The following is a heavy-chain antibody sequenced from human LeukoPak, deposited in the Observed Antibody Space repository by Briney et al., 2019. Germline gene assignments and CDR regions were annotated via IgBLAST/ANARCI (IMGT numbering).Heavy chain of an antibody. CDR3: ARDYDILTGYYYWFDP. Sequence: GGSLRLSCAASGFTFSSYSMNWVRQAPGKELEWVSSISSSSSYIYYADSVKGRFTISRDNAKNSLYLQMNSLRAEDTAVYYCARDYDILTGYYYWFDPWGQGTLVTVSS. CDR1: GFTFSSYS. J-gene: IGHJ5*02. CDR2: ISSSSSYI. D-gene: IGHD3-9*01. V-gene: IGHV3-21*01.